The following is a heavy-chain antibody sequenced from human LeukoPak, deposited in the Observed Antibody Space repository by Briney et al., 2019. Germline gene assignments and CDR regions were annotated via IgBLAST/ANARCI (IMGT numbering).Heavy chain of an antibody. J-gene: IGHJ4*02. CDR3: ATSRPSYYDSSGYPFDY. CDR1: GYTLTSYD. V-gene: IGHV1-8*01. CDR2: MNPNSGRT. Sequence: ASVKVSCKASGYTLTSYDINWVRQATGQGLEWMGWMNPNSGRTGYAQNFQGRITITRNTSISKAYMELSSLRSEDTAVYYCATSRPSYYDSSGYPFDYWGQGTLVTVSS. D-gene: IGHD3-22*01.